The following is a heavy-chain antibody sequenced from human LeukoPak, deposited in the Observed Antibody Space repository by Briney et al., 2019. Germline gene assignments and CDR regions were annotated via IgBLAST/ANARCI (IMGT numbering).Heavy chain of an antibody. V-gene: IGHV3-23*01. Sequence: GGSLRLSCAASGLTFSTYAMTCVRQTPGKGLEWLSAITGSGVSTFYADSVKGRFTISRDNSKNTLFLQMNSLRAEDTAVYYCAKGVVGVTSPNSLDYWGQGTLVTVSS. CDR2: ITGSGVST. J-gene: IGHJ4*02. D-gene: IGHD1-26*01. CDR3: AKGVVGVTSPNSLDY. CDR1: GLTFSTYA.